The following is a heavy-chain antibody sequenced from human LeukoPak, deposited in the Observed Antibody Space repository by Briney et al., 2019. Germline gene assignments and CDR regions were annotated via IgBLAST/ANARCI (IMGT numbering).Heavy chain of an antibody. D-gene: IGHD2-15*01. CDR2: ISSSITTV. CDR1: GFTFSSYE. J-gene: IGHJ4*02. CDR3: ARGCSPGTCSPFDY. Sequence: PGGSLRLSCAASGFTFSSYEMNWVRQAPGKGLEWVSYISSSITTVYYADSVRGRFTISRDNAKNSLYLQMDSLRDEDTAVYYCARGCSPGTCSPFDYWGQGTLVTVSS. V-gene: IGHV3-48*02.